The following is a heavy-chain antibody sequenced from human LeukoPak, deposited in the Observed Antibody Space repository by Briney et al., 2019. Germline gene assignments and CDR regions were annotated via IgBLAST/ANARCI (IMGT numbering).Heavy chain of an antibody. CDR2: INHSGST. V-gene: IGHV4-34*01. CDR1: GGSFSGYY. D-gene: IGHD2-2*01. Sequence: SETLSLTCAVYGGSFSGYYWSWIRQPPGKGLEWIGEINHSGSTNYNPSLKSRVTISVDTSKNQFSLKLSSVTAADTAVHYCARSCSSTSCYPFDIWGQGTMVTVSS. CDR3: ARSCSSTSCYPFDI. J-gene: IGHJ3*02.